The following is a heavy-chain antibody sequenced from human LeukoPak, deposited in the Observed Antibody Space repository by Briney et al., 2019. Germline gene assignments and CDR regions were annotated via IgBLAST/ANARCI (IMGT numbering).Heavy chain of an antibody. D-gene: IGHD6-19*01. CDR1: GGSISSYY. Sequence: SETLSLTCTVSGGSISSYYWTWVRQPPGKGLEWVGYIYNTGSTNYNPSLKSRVTISVDTSKNQFSLNLRSVTAAGTAVYYCARFSGWSFFFDFWGQGTLVTVSS. J-gene: IGHJ4*02. CDR2: IYNTGST. CDR3: ARFSGWSFFFDF. V-gene: IGHV4-59*01.